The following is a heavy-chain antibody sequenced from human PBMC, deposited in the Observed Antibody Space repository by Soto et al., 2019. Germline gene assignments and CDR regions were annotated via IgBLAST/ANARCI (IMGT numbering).Heavy chain of an antibody. CDR2: IGTAGDT. Sequence: EVQLVESGGGLVQPGGSLRLSCAASGFTFSSYDMHWVRQATGKGLEWVSAIGTAGDTYYPGSVKGRFTISRENAKNSVYLQMNRLRAGHTAVYYCARGHTMVRGVILDAFDIWGQGTMVTVSS. J-gene: IGHJ3*02. CDR1: GFTFSSYD. D-gene: IGHD3-10*01. CDR3: ARGHTMVRGVILDAFDI. V-gene: IGHV3-13*04.